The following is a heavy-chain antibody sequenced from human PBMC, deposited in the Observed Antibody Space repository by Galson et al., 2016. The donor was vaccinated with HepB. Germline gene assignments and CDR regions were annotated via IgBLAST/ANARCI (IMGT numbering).Heavy chain of an antibody. CDR1: GYTFTSYQ. Sequence: SVKVSCKASGYTFTSYQMHWVRQAPGQGLEWTGVINPRDGSTDYLLKFQGRLIMTRDTSTSTVYMELSSLRFEDTAVYYCARGGWFGDGGMVVWGQGTTVIVSS. V-gene: IGHV1-46*01. CDR2: INPRDGST. CDR3: ARGGWFGDGGMVV. D-gene: IGHD3-10*01. J-gene: IGHJ6*02.